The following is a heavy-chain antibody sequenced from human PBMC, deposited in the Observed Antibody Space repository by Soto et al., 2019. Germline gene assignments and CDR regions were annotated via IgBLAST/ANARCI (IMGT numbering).Heavy chain of an antibody. V-gene: IGHV3-30-3*01. J-gene: IGHJ4*02. Sequence: HVQLVESGGGVVQPGRSLRLSCAVSGFTLSDFAMHWVRQAPGRGLEWVAFLSYEGNTKSYADSVKGRFTISRDTSMNTIFLQMNSLRAEDTAVYYCARDIVAGSYFEYWGQGNLVTVSS. CDR1: GFTLSDFA. D-gene: IGHD6-19*01. CDR3: ARDIVAGSYFEY. CDR2: LSYEGNTK.